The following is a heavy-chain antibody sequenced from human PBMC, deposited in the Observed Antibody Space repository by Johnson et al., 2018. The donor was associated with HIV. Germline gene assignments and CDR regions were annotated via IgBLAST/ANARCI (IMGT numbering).Heavy chain of an antibody. J-gene: IGHJ3*02. Sequence: MLLVESGGGLVRPGGSLRLSCAASGFTFHDYAMSWVRQAPGKGLEWVSGINWNGAITGYAGSVKGRFIVSRDNAKNSLYLQMNSLRAEDTALYYCAKDLLGGNKGFDAFDIGGQGTMVTVSS. CDR2: INWNGAIT. CDR3: AKDLLGGNKGFDAFDI. CDR1: GFTFHDYA. V-gene: IGHV3-20*04. D-gene: IGHD4-23*01.